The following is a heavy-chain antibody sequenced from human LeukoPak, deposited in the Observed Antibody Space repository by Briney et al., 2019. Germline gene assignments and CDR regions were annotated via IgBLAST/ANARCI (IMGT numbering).Heavy chain of an antibody. V-gene: IGHV3-30*18. CDR2: ISYDGSNK. CDR1: EFTFSSFG. CDR3: AKDRLGALDYSDGSGYYRFDY. J-gene: IGHJ4*02. Sequence: GGSLRLSCAASEFTFSSFGMHWVRQAPGKGLEWVAVISYDGSNKYYGDSVKGRFTISRDNSKNPQYLQMNSLRAEDTAVYYWAKDRLGALDYSDGSGYYRFDYGGQGALVPVSS. D-gene: IGHD3-22*01.